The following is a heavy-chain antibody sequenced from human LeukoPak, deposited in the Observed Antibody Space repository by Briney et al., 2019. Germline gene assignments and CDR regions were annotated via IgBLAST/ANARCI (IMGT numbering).Heavy chain of an antibody. CDR3: ARGRGSGSYHDS. J-gene: IGHJ5*01. Sequence: GGSLRLSCAASGFTFSNYWLHWLPQAPGKGLVWVSHIKTDGITTSYADSVKGRFTISRDNAKNTLYLQMNSLRDEDTAVYYCARGRGSGSYHDSWGQGTLVTVSS. V-gene: IGHV3-74*01. D-gene: IGHD3-10*01. CDR2: IKTDGITT. CDR1: GFTFSNYW.